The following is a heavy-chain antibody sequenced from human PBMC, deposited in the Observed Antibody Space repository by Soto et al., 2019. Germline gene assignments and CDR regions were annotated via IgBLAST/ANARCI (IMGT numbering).Heavy chain of an antibody. CDR2: INPNSGGT. Sequence: QVPLVQSGAEVKKPGASVKVSCKASGYTFTGYYMHWVRQAPGQGLEWMGWINPNSGGTNYAQKFQGWVTMTRDTCISTAYMELSRLRSDDTAVYYCARGLLGLVNDAFAIWGQGTMVTVST. CDR3: ARGLLGLVNDAFAI. CDR1: GYTFTGYY. V-gene: IGHV1-2*04. J-gene: IGHJ3*02. D-gene: IGHD3-16*02.